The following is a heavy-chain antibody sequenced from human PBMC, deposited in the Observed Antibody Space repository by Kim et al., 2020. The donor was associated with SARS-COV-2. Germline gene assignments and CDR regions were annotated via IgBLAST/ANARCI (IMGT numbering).Heavy chain of an antibody. CDR3: AKDARMRAITSAEYPSLFAS. V-gene: IGHV3-9*01. CDR1: GFTFDDYA. D-gene: IGHD3-10*01. CDR2: ISWNSGSK. J-gene: IGHJ4*02. Sequence: GGSLRLSCAASGFTFDDYAIHWVRQAPGKGLEWVSGISWNSGSKGYADSVKGRFTISRDNAKNSLYLQMKSLRAEDTALYYCAKDARMRAITSAEYPSLFASWGQGTLVTASS.